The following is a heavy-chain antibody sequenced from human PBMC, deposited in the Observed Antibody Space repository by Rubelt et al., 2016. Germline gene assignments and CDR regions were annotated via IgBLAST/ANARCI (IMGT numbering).Heavy chain of an antibody. CDR2: IYSGGDT. J-gene: IGHJ3*02. CDR3: ATAWDGLGAFDI. Sequence: EVRLVESGGGLIQPGGSLRLSCAASGFTVYNNFMSWVRQAPGEGLEWLSVIYSGGDTYYADSVKGRFTISRDNSKNTLYLQMNSLRAEDTAVYYCATAWDGLGAFDIWGQGTMVTVSS. V-gene: IGHV3-66*03. D-gene: IGHD1-26*01. CDR1: GFTVYNNF.